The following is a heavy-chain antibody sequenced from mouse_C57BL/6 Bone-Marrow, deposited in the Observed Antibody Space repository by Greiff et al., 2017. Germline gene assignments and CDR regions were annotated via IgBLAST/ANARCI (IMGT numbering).Heavy chain of an antibody. V-gene: IGHV1-85*01. CDR2: IYPRDGST. Sequence: VKLQESGPELVKPGASVKLSCKASGYTFTSYDINWVKQRPGQGLEWIGWIYPRDGSTKYNEKFKGKATLTVYTSSSTAYMELHSLTSEDSAVYFCARGIYFDVWGTGTTVTVSS. CDR1: GYTFTSYD. J-gene: IGHJ1*03. CDR3: ARGIYFDV.